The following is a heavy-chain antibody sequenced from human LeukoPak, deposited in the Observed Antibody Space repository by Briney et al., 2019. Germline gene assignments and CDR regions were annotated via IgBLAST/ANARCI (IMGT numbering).Heavy chain of an antibody. CDR3: ARDHSVTRGIDY. CDR2: IRSSGSLI. CDR1: GFTFSSYE. Sequence: GGSLRLSCAASGFTFSSYEMNWVRQAPGKGLEWVSYIRSSGSLIYYADSVKGRFIISRDNAKNSLYLQMNSLRAEDTAVYYCARDHSVTRGIDYWGQGTLVTVSS. V-gene: IGHV3-48*03. J-gene: IGHJ4*02. D-gene: IGHD4-17*01.